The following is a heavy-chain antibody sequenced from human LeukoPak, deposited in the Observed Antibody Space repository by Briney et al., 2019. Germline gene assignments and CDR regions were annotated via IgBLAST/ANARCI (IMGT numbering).Heavy chain of an antibody. CDR3: AELGITMIGGV. D-gene: IGHD3-10*02. V-gene: IGHV3-33*03. J-gene: IGHJ6*04. CDR1: GFTFSSYA. CDR2: IWDDGNDK. Sequence: GGSLRLSCAASGFTFSSYAMSWVRQAPGKGLEWVTFIWDDGNDKHYADSVKGRFTISRDNAKNSLYLQMNSLRAEDTAVYYCAELGITMIGGVWGKGTTVTISS.